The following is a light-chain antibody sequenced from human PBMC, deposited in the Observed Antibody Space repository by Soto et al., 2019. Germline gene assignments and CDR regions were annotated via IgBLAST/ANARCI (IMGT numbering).Light chain of an antibody. Sequence: EIVLTQSPGTLSLSPGESATLSCRASQYVSVRFLAWYQQKPGQAPRLLIYGASDRATGIPDRFTGSGSGTDFTLTINRLEPEDFATYYCQQYHTSSITFGQGTRLEIK. CDR2: GAS. CDR1: QYVSVRF. J-gene: IGKJ5*01. CDR3: QQYHTSSIT. V-gene: IGKV3-20*01.